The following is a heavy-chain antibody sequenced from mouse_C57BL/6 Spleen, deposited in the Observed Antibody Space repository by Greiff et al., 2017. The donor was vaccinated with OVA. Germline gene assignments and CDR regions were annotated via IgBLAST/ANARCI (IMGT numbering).Heavy chain of an antibody. D-gene: IGHD2-1*01. CDR3: ARFLYGNYPYYFDY. CDR2: IDPSDSYT. V-gene: IGHV1-50*01. J-gene: IGHJ2*01. Sequence: QVQLQQPGAELVKPGASVKLSCKASGYTFTSYWMQWVKQRPGQGLGWIGEIDPSDSYTNYNQKFKGKATLTVDTSSSTAYMQLSSLTSEDSAVYYCARFLYGNYPYYFDYWGQGTTLTVSS. CDR1: GYTFTSYW.